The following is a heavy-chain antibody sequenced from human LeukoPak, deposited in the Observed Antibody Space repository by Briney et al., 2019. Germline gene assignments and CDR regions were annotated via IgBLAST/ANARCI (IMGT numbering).Heavy chain of an antibody. CDR2: IRSDESNK. CDR3: AKDARIAVAGTPYYYYYHMDV. CDR1: GFTFSSYG. V-gene: IGHV3-30*02. J-gene: IGHJ6*03. D-gene: IGHD6-19*01. Sequence: GGSLRLSCAASGFTFSSYGMHWVRQAPGKGLEWVTFIRSDESNKYYADSVKGRFTISRDNSKNTLYLQMNSLRAEDTAVYYCAKDARIAVAGTPYYYYYHMDVWGKGTTVTVSS.